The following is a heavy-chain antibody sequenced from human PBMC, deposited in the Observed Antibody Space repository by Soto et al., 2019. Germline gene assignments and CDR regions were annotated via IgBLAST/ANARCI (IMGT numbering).Heavy chain of an antibody. CDR2: IQQDGSEK. D-gene: IGHD1-26*01. J-gene: IGHJ4*02. V-gene: IGHV3-7*02. CDR1: GFAFSNFW. CDR3: AKVRRWEDYFDY. Sequence: EVQLVESGGGLVQPGGSLRLSCAASGFAFSNFWMSWVRQVPGKGLQWVAIIQQDGSEKYYVDSVKGRFTISRDNTKNSLYLKMNSLRAEDTAVYYCAKVRRWEDYFDYWGQGTLVTVSS.